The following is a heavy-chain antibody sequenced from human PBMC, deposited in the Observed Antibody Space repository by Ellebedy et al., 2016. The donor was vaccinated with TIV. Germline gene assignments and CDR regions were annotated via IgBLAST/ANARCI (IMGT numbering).Heavy chain of an antibody. J-gene: IGHJ4*02. Sequence: GESLKISXAGSGFTFSDYNMNWARQAPGKGLEWLSYISETGTPIFYTDSVKGRFTISRDNAKNSLYLQMNSLRDEDTAVYYCARGLGSSWFAYWGQGTLVTVSS. CDR3: ARGLGSSWFAY. CDR1: GFTFSDYN. D-gene: IGHD6-13*01. CDR2: ISETGTPI. V-gene: IGHV3-48*02.